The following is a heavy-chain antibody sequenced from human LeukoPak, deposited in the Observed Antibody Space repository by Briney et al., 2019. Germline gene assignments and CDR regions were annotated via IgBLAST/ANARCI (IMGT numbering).Heavy chain of an antibody. Sequence: ASVKVSCKASGYTFTSYYMHWVRQAPGQGLEWMGIINPSGGSTSYAQKFQGRVTMTRNTSTSTVYMELSSLRSEDTAVYYCARGNQLWFGELFDYYYYYMDVWGKGTTVTISS. CDR2: INPSGGST. D-gene: IGHD3-10*01. CDR3: ARGNQLWFGELFDYYYYYMDV. V-gene: IGHV1-46*01. CDR1: GYTFTSYY. J-gene: IGHJ6*03.